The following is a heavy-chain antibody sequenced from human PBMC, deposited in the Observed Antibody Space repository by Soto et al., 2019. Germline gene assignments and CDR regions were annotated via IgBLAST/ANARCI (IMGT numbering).Heavy chain of an antibody. J-gene: IGHJ4*02. CDR3: AKDHDRLEYYFDY. Sequence: GGSLRLSCAASGFTFSSYGMHWVRQAPGKGLEWVAVISYDGSNKYYADSVKGRFTISRDNSKNTLYLQMNSLRAEDTAVYYCAKDHDRLEYYFDYWGQGTLVTVSS. CDR2: ISYDGSNK. D-gene: IGHD3-3*01. V-gene: IGHV3-30*18. CDR1: GFTFSSYG.